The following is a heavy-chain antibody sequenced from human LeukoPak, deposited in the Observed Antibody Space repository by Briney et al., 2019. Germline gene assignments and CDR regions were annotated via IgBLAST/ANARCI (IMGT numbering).Heavy chain of an antibody. Sequence: SETLSLTCTVSGGSISSSSYYWGWIRQPPGKGLEWIGSIYYSGSTYYNPSLKSRVTISVDTSKNQFSLKLSSVTAADTAVYYCARGQRWLQLNPFDYWGQGTLVTVSS. J-gene: IGHJ4*02. CDR3: ARGQRWLQLNPFDY. CDR1: GGSISSSSYY. V-gene: IGHV4-39*07. D-gene: IGHD5-24*01. CDR2: IYYSGST.